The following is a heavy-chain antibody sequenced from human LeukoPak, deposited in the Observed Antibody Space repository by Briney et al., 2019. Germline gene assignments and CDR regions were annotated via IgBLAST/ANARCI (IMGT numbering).Heavy chain of an antibody. CDR3: ATVKRDCSGGTCYSYDY. CDR2: IWYDGSNK. J-gene: IGHJ4*02. CDR1: GFTFSSYG. Sequence: PGGSLRLSCAASGFTFSSYGMHWVRQAPGKGLEWVAVIWYDGSNKYYADSVKGRFTISRDNSKDTLYLQMNSLRAEDTAVYYCATVKRDCSGGTCYSYDYWGQGTLVTVSS. V-gene: IGHV3-33*01. D-gene: IGHD2-15*01.